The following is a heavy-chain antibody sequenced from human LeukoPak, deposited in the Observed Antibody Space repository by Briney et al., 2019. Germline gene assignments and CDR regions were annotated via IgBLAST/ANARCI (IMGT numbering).Heavy chain of an antibody. CDR2: INTDGTIT. J-gene: IGHJ4*02. CDR1: GFTFTSYW. Sequence: GGSLRLSCAASGFTFTSYWMHWVRQAPGKGLVWLSRINTDGTITSYADSLEGRFIISRDNAKNTVYLQMNSLRTEDTAVYYCARPGVGFDYWGQGALVTVSS. CDR3: ARPGVGFDY. V-gene: IGHV3-74*01.